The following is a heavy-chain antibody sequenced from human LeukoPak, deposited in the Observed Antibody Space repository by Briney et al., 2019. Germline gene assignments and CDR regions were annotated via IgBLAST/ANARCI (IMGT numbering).Heavy chain of an antibody. J-gene: IGHJ3*02. CDR1: GYSISSGYY. CDR2: SCHSGST. CDR3: ARPPRPSDVLAAYANSFDI. V-gene: IGHV4-38-2*02. Sequence: AEALSLPCTVSGYSISSGYYWGWLRPPPGKGLMWVGSSCHSGSTYYDTSLKSRVTISVDTSKNQFSLKLSSVTADDTAVYYCARPPRPSDVLAAYANSFDIWGQGSLVTVSS. D-gene: IGHD3-9*01.